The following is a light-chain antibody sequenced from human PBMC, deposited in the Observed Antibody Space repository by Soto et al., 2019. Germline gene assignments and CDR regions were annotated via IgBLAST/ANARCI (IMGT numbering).Light chain of an antibody. J-gene: IGKJ1*01. V-gene: IGKV1-33*01. Sequence: DIHMTQSPSSLSASVLDIVTMTCLASQHIMNYLNWYQQKPGKAPKLLIYAASSLQTGVPSRFSGSGSGTDFTFIISSLQPEDIATYYCQQYDNVPITFGQGTKVDIK. CDR1: QHIMNY. CDR2: AAS. CDR3: QQYDNVPIT.